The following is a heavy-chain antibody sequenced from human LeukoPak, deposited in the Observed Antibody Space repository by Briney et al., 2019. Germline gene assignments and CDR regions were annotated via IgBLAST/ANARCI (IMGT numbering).Heavy chain of an antibody. Sequence: GGSLRLSCGASGFTFSSYAMSWVRQAPGKGLEWVSAISGSGGSTYYADSVKGRFTISRDNSKNTLYLQMNSLRAEDTAVYYCAKGQEPYYYDSSFDYWGQGTLVTVSS. D-gene: IGHD3-22*01. V-gene: IGHV3-23*01. CDR1: GFTFSSYA. J-gene: IGHJ4*02. CDR3: AKGQEPYYYDSSFDY. CDR2: ISGSGGST.